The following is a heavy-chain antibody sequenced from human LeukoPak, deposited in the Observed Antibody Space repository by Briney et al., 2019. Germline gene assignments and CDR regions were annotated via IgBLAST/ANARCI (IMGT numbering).Heavy chain of an antibody. CDR2: IYYSGST. J-gene: IGHJ4*02. D-gene: IGHD3-10*01. Sequence: PSETLSLTCTASGGSISSGGYYWSWIRQHPGKGLEWIGYIYYSGSTYYNPSLKSRVTISVDTSKNQFSLKLSSVTAADTAVYYCARHAAYYGSGSYLRSGSVLNWGQGTLVTVSS. CDR3: ARHAAYYGSGSYLRSGSVLN. CDR1: GGSISSGGYY. V-gene: IGHV4-39*01.